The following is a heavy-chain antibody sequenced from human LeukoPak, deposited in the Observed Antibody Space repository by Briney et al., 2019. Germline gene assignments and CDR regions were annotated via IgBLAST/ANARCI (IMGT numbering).Heavy chain of an antibody. V-gene: IGHV3-15*01. J-gene: IGHJ4*02. CDR2: IRSKTDGRTT. CDR3: TTGHGSGQAVFDY. Sequence: GGSLRLSCTASGFTLSDYAMSWVRQAPGEGREWVGLIRSKTDGRTTDYAAPVKGRFTITRDDSKNTLYLQMNSMKTEDTAVYYCTTGHGSGQAVFDYWGQGTLVTVSS. D-gene: IGHD3-10*01. CDR1: GFTLSDYA.